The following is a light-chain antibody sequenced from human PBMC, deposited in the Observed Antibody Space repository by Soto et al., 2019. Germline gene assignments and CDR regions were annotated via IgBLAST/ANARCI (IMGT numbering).Light chain of an antibody. Sequence: ETVLTQSPGTLSLSPGARGTLSCRASQSVSSSYLAWYQQKPGQAPRLLIYGASSRATGIPDRFSGSGSGTDFTLTIDSLEPADFAVYYCQQYGASSSWTFGQGTKVEVK. V-gene: IGKV3-20*01. CDR1: QSVSSSY. CDR3: QQYGASSSWT. CDR2: GAS. J-gene: IGKJ1*01.